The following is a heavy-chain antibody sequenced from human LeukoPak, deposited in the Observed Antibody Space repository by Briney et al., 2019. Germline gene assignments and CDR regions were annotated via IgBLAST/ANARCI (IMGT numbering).Heavy chain of an antibody. CDR2: IDKKDTGYATAT. CDR3: TRDSGTYNWFDP. V-gene: IGHV3-73*01. CDR1: EFTFSGSA. J-gene: IGHJ5*02. Sequence: GGSLRLSCAASEFTFSGSAIHWVRQSSGKRLEWVGQIDKKDTGYATATAYAASVKGRFTISRDDSINTAYLQIKSLKTEDTALYYCTRDSGTYNWFDPWGQGTLVTVSS. D-gene: IGHD1-26*01.